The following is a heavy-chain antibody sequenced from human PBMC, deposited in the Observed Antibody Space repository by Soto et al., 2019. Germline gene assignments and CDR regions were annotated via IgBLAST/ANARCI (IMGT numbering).Heavy chain of an antibody. V-gene: IGHV3-23*03. CDR1: GVSFSDYS. J-gene: IGHJ4*02. D-gene: IGHD1-20*01. CDR3: TKDSVPDGIYTFDY. Sequence: EVQLLESGGDLVQPGGSLRLSCAASGVSFSDYSMNWVRQAPGKGLEWVSFIDLSGTTTYYRDSVKGRFTIFKDKYMNTVYLQMSSLTAEDTAVDYCTKDSVPDGIYTFDYWVQGALVTVSS. CDR2: IDLSGTTT.